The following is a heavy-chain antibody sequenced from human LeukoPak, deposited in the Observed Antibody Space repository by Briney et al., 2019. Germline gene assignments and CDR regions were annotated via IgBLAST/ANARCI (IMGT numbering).Heavy chain of an antibody. V-gene: IGHV3-73*01. CDR3: SLPERSGSFNWFDP. J-gene: IGHJ5*02. Sequence: GGSLRLSCAASGFTFSSYALSWVRQASGKGLEWVGRITSKANSYATAYAASVKGRFTISRDDLKNTAYLQMNSLKTEDTAVYYCSLPERSGSFNWFDPWGQGTLVTVSS. D-gene: IGHD3-3*01. CDR1: GFTFSSYA. CDR2: ITSKANSYAT.